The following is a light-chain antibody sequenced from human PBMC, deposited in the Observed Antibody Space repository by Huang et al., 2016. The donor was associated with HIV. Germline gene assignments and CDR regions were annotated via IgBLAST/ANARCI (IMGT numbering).Light chain of an antibody. CDR2: AES. Sequence: DIQMTQSPSSVSASVGDRVTITCRASQDINIWLAWYQQKPGKAPKLLIYAESSLLKGVPSRFSGSRSGTDCTLTISSLQPEDFAIYYCQQATNLPYTFGRGTKLEIK. J-gene: IGKJ2*01. CDR1: QDINIW. CDR3: QQATNLPYT. V-gene: IGKV1D-12*01.